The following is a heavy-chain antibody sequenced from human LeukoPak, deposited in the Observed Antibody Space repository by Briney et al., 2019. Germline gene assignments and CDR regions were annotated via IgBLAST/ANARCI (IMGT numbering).Heavy chain of an antibody. Sequence: GGSLRLSCAASGFPFTSGFTFSDYYMSWIRQAPGEGLEWVSYISSTSAYTSYADSVRGRFTISRDNANNSLFLQMNGLRAEDTAIYYCARGGTGAFDYWGQGTLVTVSS. D-gene: IGHD2-8*02. CDR2: ISSTSAYT. CDR1: GFPFTSGFTFSDYY. CDR3: ARGGTGAFDY. V-gene: IGHV3-11*06. J-gene: IGHJ4*02.